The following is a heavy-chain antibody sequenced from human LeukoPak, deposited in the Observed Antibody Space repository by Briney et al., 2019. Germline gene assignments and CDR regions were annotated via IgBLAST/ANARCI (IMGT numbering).Heavy chain of an antibody. CDR1: GYTFTSYD. Sequence: ASVKVSCKASGYTFTSYDINWARQATGQGLEWMGWMNPNSGNTGYAQKFQGRVTITRNTSISTAYMELSSLRSEDTALYYCAKASLPGIAVAGKAFDYWGQGTLVTVSS. D-gene: IGHD6-19*01. V-gene: IGHV1-8*03. CDR3: AKASLPGIAVAGKAFDY. CDR2: MNPNSGNT. J-gene: IGHJ4*02.